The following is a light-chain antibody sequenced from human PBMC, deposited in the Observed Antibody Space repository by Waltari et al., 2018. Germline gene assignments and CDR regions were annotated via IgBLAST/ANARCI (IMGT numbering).Light chain of an antibody. J-gene: IGLJ1*01. CDR2: DDD. CDR3: HVWDSSSDHYV. CDR1: NIGSKS. V-gene: IGLV3-21*02. Sequence: SYVLTQLPSVSVAPGQTARISCGGTNIGSKSVHWYQQKPGQAPVVVVYDDDDRPSGIPERVSGSNSGNTATLTIRRVEAGDEADYYCHVWDSSSDHYVFGTGTKVTVL.